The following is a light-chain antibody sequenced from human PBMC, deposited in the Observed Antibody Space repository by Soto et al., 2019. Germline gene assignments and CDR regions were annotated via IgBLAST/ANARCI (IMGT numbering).Light chain of an antibody. V-gene: IGLV2-23*01. CDR3: CSYASSGTLVI. CDR1: SSDVGSYNL. Sequence: QYALTQPASVSGSPGQSITISCTGTSSDVGSYNLVSWYQQHPGKAPKLMIYEGSKRPSGVSNRFSGSKSGNTASLTISGLQAEDEADYYCCSYASSGTLVIFGGGTKLTVL. J-gene: IGLJ2*01. CDR2: EGS.